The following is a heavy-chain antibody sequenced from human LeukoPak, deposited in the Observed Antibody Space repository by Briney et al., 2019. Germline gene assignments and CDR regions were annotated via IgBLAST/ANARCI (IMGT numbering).Heavy chain of an antibody. CDR2: IYPGDSDT. CDR1: GYSFTSYW. Sequence: GESLKISCKGSGYSFTSYWIGWVRQMPGKGLEWLGIIYPGDSDTRYSPPFQGQVTISADKSISTAYLQWSSLKASDTAMYYCARPNSSSWYEGGWFDPWGQGTLVTVSS. CDR3: ARPNSSSWYEGGWFDP. D-gene: IGHD6-13*01. J-gene: IGHJ5*02. V-gene: IGHV5-51*01.